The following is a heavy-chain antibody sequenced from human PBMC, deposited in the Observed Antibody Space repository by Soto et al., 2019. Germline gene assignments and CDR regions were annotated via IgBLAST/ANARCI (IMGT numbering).Heavy chain of an antibody. Sequence: EVQLVESGGGLVKPGGPLRLSCAASGFTFSSYSMNWVRQAPGKGLEWVSSISSSSSYIYYADSVKGRFTISRDNAKNSLYLQRNSLRAEDTAVYYCARDQPGYSYGYGLGYWGQGTLVTVSS. CDR2: ISSSSSYI. D-gene: IGHD5-18*01. CDR3: ARDQPGYSYGYGLGY. J-gene: IGHJ4*02. V-gene: IGHV3-21*01. CDR1: GFTFSSYS.